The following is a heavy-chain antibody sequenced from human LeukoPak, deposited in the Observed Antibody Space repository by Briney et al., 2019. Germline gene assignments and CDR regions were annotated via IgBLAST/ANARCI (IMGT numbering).Heavy chain of an antibody. CDR1: GFTFSSYA. V-gene: IGHV3-23*01. CDR3: AKGRDFLDY. D-gene: IGHD2/OR15-2a*01. Sequence: GGSLRLSCAASGFTFSSYAMTWVRQAPGKGLEWVSVISGSGGNTYHADSVKGRFTISRDNFKNTLSLQMNSLRVEDTAVYYCAKGRDFLDYWGQGTLVTVSS. CDR2: ISGSGGNT. J-gene: IGHJ4*02.